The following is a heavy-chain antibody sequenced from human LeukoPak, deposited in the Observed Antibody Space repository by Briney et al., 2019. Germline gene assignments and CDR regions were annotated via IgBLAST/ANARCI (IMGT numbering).Heavy chain of an antibody. CDR1: GFTFSSYW. J-gene: IGHJ4*02. Sequence: HPGGSLRLSCAASGFTFSSYWMTWVRQAPGKGLEWVANIKCGGSEKYYADPVKGRFTISRDNAKNSLYLQMNSLRAEDTAVYFCARAEGYSYAFYFVYWGQGTLVTVSS. V-gene: IGHV3-7*04. CDR2: IKCGGSEK. CDR3: ARAEGYSYAFYFVY. D-gene: IGHD5-18*01.